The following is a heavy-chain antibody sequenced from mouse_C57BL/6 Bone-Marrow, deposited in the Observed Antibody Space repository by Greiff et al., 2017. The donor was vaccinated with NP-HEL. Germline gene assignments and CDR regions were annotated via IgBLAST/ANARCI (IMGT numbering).Heavy chain of an antibody. CDR3: ARGETAQAY. V-gene: IGHV1-4*01. CDR1: GYTFTSYT. Sequence: QVQLKESGAELARPGASVKMSCKASGYTFTSYTMHWVKQRPGQGLEWIGYINPSSGYTKYNQKFKDKATLTADKSSSTAYMQLSSLTSEDSAVYYCARGETAQAYWGQGTLVTVSA. D-gene: IGHD3-2*02. CDR2: INPSSGYT. J-gene: IGHJ3*01.